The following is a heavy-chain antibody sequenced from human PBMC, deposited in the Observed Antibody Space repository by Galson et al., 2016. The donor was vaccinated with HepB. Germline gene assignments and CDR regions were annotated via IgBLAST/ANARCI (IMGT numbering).Heavy chain of an antibody. D-gene: IGHD1-26*01. Sequence: SLRLSCAASGFTVSSNYMSWVRQAPGEGLELVSVIYSCANTYYADSVKGRFTISRDNSKNTLSLQVSRRRPEDTAVYYCVKDPRGELPDAGDYHYGLDVWGQGTTVTVSS. V-gene: IGHV3-66*03. CDR1: GFTVSSNY. CDR2: IYSCANT. CDR3: VKDPRGELPDAGDYHYGLDV. J-gene: IGHJ6*02.